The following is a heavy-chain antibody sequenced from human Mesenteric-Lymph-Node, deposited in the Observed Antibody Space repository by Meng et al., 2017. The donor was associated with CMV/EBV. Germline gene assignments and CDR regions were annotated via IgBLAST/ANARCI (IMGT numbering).Heavy chain of an antibody. Sequence: GESLKILCAASGFTLSNSDMRWVRPALGKGLEWVSSISASGGDTFYGDSVRGRFTISRDNSKNTVYLQMRGLRAEDTAVYYCTKGVSGPLYYFDYWGQGMLVTVSS. V-gene: IGHV3-23*01. J-gene: IGHJ4*02. CDR3: TKGVSGPLYYFDY. CDR1: GFTLSNSD. CDR2: ISASGGDT. D-gene: IGHD3-16*01.